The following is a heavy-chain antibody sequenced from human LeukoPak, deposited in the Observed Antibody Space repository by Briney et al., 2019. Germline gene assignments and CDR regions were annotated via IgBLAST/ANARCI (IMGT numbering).Heavy chain of an antibody. CDR3: ARGNYYGSGSYYQWFDP. CDR1: GGSFSGYY. V-gene: IGHV4-34*01. J-gene: IGHJ5*02. D-gene: IGHD3-10*01. Sequence: SETLSLTCAVYGGSFSGYYWSWIRQPPGEGLEWIGEINHSGSTNYNPSLKSRVTISVDTSKNQFSLKLSSVTAADTAVYYCARGNYYGSGSYYQWFDPWGQGTLVTVSS. CDR2: INHSGST.